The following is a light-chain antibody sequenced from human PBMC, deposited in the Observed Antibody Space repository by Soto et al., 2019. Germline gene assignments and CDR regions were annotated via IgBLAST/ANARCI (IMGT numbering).Light chain of an antibody. Sequence: DIQMTQSPSTLSASVRDRVTITCRASQSISSSLAWYQQRPGKAPKLLIYKASSLETGVPSRFSGSGSGTEFTLTISSLQPDDFAVYYCQQYNNWPPWTFGQGTKVDIK. J-gene: IGKJ1*01. V-gene: IGKV1-5*03. CDR1: QSISSS. CDR2: KAS. CDR3: QQYNNWPPWT.